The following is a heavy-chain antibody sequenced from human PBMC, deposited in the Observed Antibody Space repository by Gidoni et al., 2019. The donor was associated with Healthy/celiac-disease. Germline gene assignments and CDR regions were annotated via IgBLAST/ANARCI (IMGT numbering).Heavy chain of an antibody. V-gene: IGHV3-21*01. CDR3: ARGSAMLLVYYYYGMDV. CDR2: ISSSSSYI. J-gene: IGHJ6*02. Sequence: EVQLVESGGGLVKPGGSLRLSCAASGFTFSSYSMNWVRQAPGKGLEWVSSISSSSSYIYYADSVKGRFTISRDNAKNSLYLQMNSLRAEDTAVYYCARGSAMLLVYYYYGMDVWGQGTTVTVSS. D-gene: IGHD2-2*01. CDR1: GFTFSSYS.